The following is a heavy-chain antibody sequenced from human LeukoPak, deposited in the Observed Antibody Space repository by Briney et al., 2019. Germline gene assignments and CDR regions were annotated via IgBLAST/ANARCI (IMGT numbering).Heavy chain of an antibody. CDR3: ARHLTNYGSPVFDY. J-gene: IGHJ4*02. CDR1: GGSVSSSGSY. Sequence: PSETLSLTCTVSGGSVSSSGSYWSWIRQPPGKGLEWIGYIYYSGSTNYNPSLKSRVTISVDTSKNQFSLKLSSVTAADTAVYYCARHLTNYGSPVFDYWGQGTLVTVSS. V-gene: IGHV4-61*08. D-gene: IGHD4-17*01. CDR2: IYYSGST.